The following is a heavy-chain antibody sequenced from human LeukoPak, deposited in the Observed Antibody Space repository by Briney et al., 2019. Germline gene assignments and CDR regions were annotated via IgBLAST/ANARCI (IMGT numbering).Heavy chain of an antibody. D-gene: IGHD7-27*01. CDR1: GGSISSSSYY. Sequence: SETLSLTCTVSGGSISSSSYYWGWIRQPPGKGLERVGSIYYSGSTYYNPSLKSRVTISVDTSKNQFSLKLSSVTAADTAVYYCARLKLGILGYFDYWGQGTLVTVSS. CDR3: ARLKLGILGYFDY. V-gene: IGHV4-39*01. CDR2: IYYSGST. J-gene: IGHJ4*02.